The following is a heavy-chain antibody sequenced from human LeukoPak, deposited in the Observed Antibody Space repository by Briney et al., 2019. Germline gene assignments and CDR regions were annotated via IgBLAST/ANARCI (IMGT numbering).Heavy chain of an antibody. CDR2: ISHDGSTN. D-gene: IGHD5-12*01. J-gene: IGHJ4*02. V-gene: IGHV3-30*04. CDR3: ARARGKWHLLPLDY. CDR1: RFPFSSFA. Sequence: GGSLRLSCAASRFPFSSFAFHWVRQAPGKGQEWVAVISHDGSTNHYADSVKGRFTISRDNSNNSLYLQMTSLSAEDTAVYYCARARGKWHLLPLDYWGQGALVTVSS.